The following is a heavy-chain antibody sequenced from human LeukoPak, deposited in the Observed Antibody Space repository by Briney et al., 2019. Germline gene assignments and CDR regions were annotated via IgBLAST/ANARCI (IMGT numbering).Heavy chain of an antibody. Sequence: GGSLRLSCVASGFTFSSYAMSWVRQAPGKGLEWFSAISGSGGSTYYADSVKGRFTISRDNSKNTLYLQMSSLRAEDTAVYYCAKTVRITMVRGVITPPYFDYWGQGTLVTVSS. V-gene: IGHV3-23*01. CDR1: GFTFSSYA. J-gene: IGHJ4*02. CDR2: ISGSGGST. CDR3: AKTVRITMVRGVITPPYFDY. D-gene: IGHD3-10*01.